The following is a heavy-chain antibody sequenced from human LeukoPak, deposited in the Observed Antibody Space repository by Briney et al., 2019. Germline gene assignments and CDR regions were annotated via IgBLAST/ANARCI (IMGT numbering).Heavy chain of an antibody. CDR2: IDRSDSYT. Sequence: GESLKISCKGSGNSFTSYWISWVRQMPGKGLEWMGRIDRSDSYTNYSPSFQGHVTISADKSISTAYLQWSSLKASDTAMYYCARHMPHCSSTSCSGIDYWGQGTLVTVSS. V-gene: IGHV5-10-1*01. CDR3: ARHMPHCSSTSCSGIDY. J-gene: IGHJ4*02. D-gene: IGHD2-2*01. CDR1: GNSFTSYW.